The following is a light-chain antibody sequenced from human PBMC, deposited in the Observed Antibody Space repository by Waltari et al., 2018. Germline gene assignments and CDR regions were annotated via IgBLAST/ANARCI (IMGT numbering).Light chain of an antibody. CDR2: DAT. CDR1: SSDVGGYNY. V-gene: IGLV2-11*01. J-gene: IGLJ2*01. Sequence: QSALTQPRSVSGSPGQSVTISCTGTSSDVGGYNYVYWYQQHPGKAPKLMIYDATKRPSGVPVRFSGSKSGNTASLTISGLQAEDEADYYCCSYAGSYTWVFGGGTKLTVL. CDR3: CSYAGSYTWV.